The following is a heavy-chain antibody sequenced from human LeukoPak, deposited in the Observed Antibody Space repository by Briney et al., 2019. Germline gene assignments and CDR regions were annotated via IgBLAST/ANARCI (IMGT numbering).Heavy chain of an antibody. Sequence: GGSLRLSCEASGFTFGRSAMTWVRQTPGKGLEWFSSISSSGNTYYADSVKGRIAISRDNSKNLVNLQMNSLRAEDTAIYYCVKGRMSEDGLDFWGQGSLVTVSS. D-gene: IGHD5-24*01. V-gene: IGHV3-23*01. CDR2: ISSSGNT. CDR1: GFTFGRSA. J-gene: IGHJ4*02. CDR3: VKGRMSEDGLDF.